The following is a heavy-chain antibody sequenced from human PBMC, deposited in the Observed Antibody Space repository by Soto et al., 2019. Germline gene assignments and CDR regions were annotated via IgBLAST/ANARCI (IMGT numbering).Heavy chain of an antibody. Sequence: GGSLRLSCAASGFTFSSYAMHWVRQAPGKGLEWVAVISYDGSNKYYADSVKGRFTISRDNSKNTLYLQMNSLRAEDTAVYYCARDKTYDSSGYYYYWGQGTLVTVSS. CDR3: ARDKTYDSSGYYYY. CDR1: GFTFSSYA. J-gene: IGHJ4*02. D-gene: IGHD3-22*01. V-gene: IGHV3-30-3*01. CDR2: ISYDGSNK.